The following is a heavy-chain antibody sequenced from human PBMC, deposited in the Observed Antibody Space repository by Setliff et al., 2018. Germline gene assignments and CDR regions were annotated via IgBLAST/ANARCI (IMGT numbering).Heavy chain of an antibody. V-gene: IGHV4-39*01. Sequence: PSETLSLTCTVSGASINSGTYYWAWIRQPPGKGLEWIGRIHYSGTTYYNASLKSRVTMSVDTSKNQFSLRLTSVTAADTAIYYCARQGEYSRRFGYWGQGILVTVSS. J-gene: IGHJ4*02. CDR3: ARQGEYSRRFGY. CDR1: GASINSGTYY. CDR2: IHYSGTT. D-gene: IGHD4-4*01.